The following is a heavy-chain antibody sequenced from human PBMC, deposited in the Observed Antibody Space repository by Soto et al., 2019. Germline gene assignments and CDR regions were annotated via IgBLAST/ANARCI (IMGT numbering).Heavy chain of an antibody. V-gene: IGHV1-18*01. J-gene: IGHJ4*02. CDR3: ARDVAPDAIPLPVDY. CDR1: GYPFISYG. Sequence: QVQLVQSGAELRKPGASVKVSCKASGYPFISYGFSWVRQAPGQGLEWLGWISAYNGDTKYEQKFKSRITMTTDTSTSTAYMELRSLEPDDTAVYYCARDVAPDAIPLPVDYWGQGTLVTVSS. D-gene: IGHD2-2*01. CDR2: ISAYNGDT.